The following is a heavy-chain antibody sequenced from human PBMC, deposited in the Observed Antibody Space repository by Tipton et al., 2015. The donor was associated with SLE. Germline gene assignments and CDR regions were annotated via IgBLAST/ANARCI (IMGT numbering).Heavy chain of an antibody. Sequence: LRLSCTVSGGSISSGGYYWSWVRQLPGKGLEWIGYIYDSGSTSYNPSLKSRVTISEDTSKQQFSLKLSSLTAADTAVYYCARHAGDFAYFDSWGQGTLVTVSS. J-gene: IGHJ4*02. CDR1: GGSISSGGYY. CDR3: ARHAGDFAYFDS. D-gene: IGHD4-17*01. CDR2: IYDSGST. V-gene: IGHV4-61*08.